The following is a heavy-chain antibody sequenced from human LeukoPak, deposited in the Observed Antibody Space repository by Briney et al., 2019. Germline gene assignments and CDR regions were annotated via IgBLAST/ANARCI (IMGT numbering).Heavy chain of an antibody. V-gene: IGHV1-2*02. D-gene: IGHD3-16*02. J-gene: IGHJ6*03. CDR3: ARDHRYYAQYYYYYMDV. CDR1: GYTFTGYY. CDR2: INPNSGGT. Sequence: ASVKVSCKASGYTFTGYYMHWVRQAPGQGLEWMGWINPNSGGTNYAQKFQGRVTMTRDTSISTAYMVLSRLRSDDTAVYYCARDHRYYAQYYYYYMDVWGKGTTVTVSS.